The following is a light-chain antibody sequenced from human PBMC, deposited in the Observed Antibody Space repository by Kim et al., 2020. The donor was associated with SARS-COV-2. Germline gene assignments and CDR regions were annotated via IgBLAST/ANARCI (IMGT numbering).Light chain of an antibody. Sequence: SYELTQPPSVSVAPGKTASITCGGDNLEIKSVHWYQQKPGQSPVVVIYYDTDRPSGIPERVSGSKSGNMATLTISRVEAGDEADYYCQVWDSHTYHWVFG. J-gene: IGLJ3*02. CDR3: QVWDSHTYHWV. CDR1: NLEIKS. V-gene: IGLV3-21*04. CDR2: YDT.